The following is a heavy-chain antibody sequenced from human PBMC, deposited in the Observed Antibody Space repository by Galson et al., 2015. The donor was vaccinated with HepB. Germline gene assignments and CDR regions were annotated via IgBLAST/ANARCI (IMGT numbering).Heavy chain of an antibody. CDR3: VRDPPYDILTGYSHFDY. V-gene: IGHV3-21*01. CDR2: ISHTSDYV. Sequence: SLRLSCAMSGFIIDDYTVHWVRQAPGKGLEWVSSISHTSDYVFYAESVKGRFTVSRDNAESSLYLQMSSLRAEDTAVYYCVRDPPYDILTGYSHFDYWGQGTLVTVSS. D-gene: IGHD3-9*01. J-gene: IGHJ4*02. CDR1: GFIIDDYT.